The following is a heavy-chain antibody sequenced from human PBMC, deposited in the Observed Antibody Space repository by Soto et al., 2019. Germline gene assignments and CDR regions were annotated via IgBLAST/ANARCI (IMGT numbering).Heavy chain of an antibody. CDR3: ERHSAGNRDY. V-gene: IGHV3-74*01. Sequence: EVQLVESGGGLVQPGGSLRLSCAASGFTFSSYWMHWVRQAPGKGLVWVSRINSDGSSTSYADSVKGRFTIYRDNAKNTLYLQMNSPRAEDTAVYYFERHSAGNRDYWGQGTLVTVSS. CDR2: INSDGSST. CDR1: GFTFSSYW. J-gene: IGHJ4*02.